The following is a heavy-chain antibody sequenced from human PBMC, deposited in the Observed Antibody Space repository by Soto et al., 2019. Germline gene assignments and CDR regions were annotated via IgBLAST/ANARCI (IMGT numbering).Heavy chain of an antibody. V-gene: IGHV4-39*01. Sequence: QLQLQESGPGLVKPSETLSLTCTVSGGSISSSSYYWGWIRQPPGKGLEWIGSIYYSGSTYYNPSLKSRVTISVDTSKNQFSLKLSSVTAADTAVYYCARRVATTDNWFDPWGQGTLVTVSS. CDR1: GGSISSSSYY. J-gene: IGHJ5*02. CDR3: ARRVATTDNWFDP. D-gene: IGHD5-12*01. CDR2: IYYSGST.